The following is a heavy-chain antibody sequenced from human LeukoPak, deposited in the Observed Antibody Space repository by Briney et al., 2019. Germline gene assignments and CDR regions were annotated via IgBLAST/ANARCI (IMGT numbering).Heavy chain of an antibody. CDR1: GFTFSSYS. Sequence: GGSLRLSCAASGFTFSSYSMNWVRQAPGKGLEWISYIRSSSRTIYYADSVKGRFTISRDNAKNSLYLQMNSLRAEDTAVYYCARAGPSMVRGVPQFDPWGQGTLVTVSS. V-gene: IGHV3-48*01. CDR3: ARAGPSMVRGVPQFDP. D-gene: IGHD3-10*01. J-gene: IGHJ5*02. CDR2: IRSSSRTI.